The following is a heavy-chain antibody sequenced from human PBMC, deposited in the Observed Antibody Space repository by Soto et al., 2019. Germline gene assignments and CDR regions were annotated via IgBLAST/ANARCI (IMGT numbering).Heavy chain of an antibody. J-gene: IGHJ6*02. CDR3: ARAWSGSYRSYGMDV. CDR2: ISTSSNYI. Sequence: GGSLRLSCAASGFTFSSYAMSWVRQAPGKGLEWVSSISTSSNYIYYADSVKGRFTISRDNAKNSLYLQMNSLRDEDTAVYYCARAWSGSYRSYGMDVWGQGTTVTVSS. V-gene: IGHV3-21*01. D-gene: IGHD1-26*01. CDR1: GFTFSSYA.